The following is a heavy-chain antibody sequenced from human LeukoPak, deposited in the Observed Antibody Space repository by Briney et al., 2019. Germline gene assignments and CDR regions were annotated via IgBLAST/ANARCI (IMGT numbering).Heavy chain of an antibody. CDR2: MNPNSGNT. CDR1: GYTFTSYD. Sequence: GASVKVSCKASGYTFTSYDINWVRQATGQGREWMGWMNPNSGNTGYAQKFQGRVTMTRNTSISTAYMELSSLRPEDTAVYYCARGGAGYWYYYYYYMDVWGKGTTVTISS. CDR3: ARGGAGYWYYYYYYMDV. D-gene: IGHD2-15*01. J-gene: IGHJ6*03. V-gene: IGHV1-8*01.